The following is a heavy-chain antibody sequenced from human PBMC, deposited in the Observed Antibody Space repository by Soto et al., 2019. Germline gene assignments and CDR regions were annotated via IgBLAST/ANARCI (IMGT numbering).Heavy chain of an antibody. V-gene: IGHV1-69*04. CDR3: ARESSYDSSGYYLYYFDY. CDR1: GYTFTSYA. D-gene: IGHD3-22*01. J-gene: IGHJ4*02. Sequence: ASVKVSCKASGYTFTSYAMHWVRQAPGQGLEWMGRIIPILGIANYAQKFQGRVTITADKSTSTAYMELSSLRSEDTAVYYCARESSYDSSGYYLYYFDYWGQGTLVTVSS. CDR2: IIPILGIA.